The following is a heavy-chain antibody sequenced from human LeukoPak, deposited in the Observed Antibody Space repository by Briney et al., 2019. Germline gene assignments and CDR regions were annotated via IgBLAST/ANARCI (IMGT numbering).Heavy chain of an antibody. V-gene: IGHV1-69*04. D-gene: IGHD4-17*01. J-gene: IGHJ4*02. CDR1: GGTFSSYA. CDR3: ARDMGVGLRPIAAYD. Sequence: ASVKVSCKASGGTFSSYAISWVRQAPGQGLEWMGRIIPILGIANYAQKFQGRVTITADKSTSTAYMELSSLRSEDTAVYYCARDMGVGLRPIAAYDWGQGTLVTVSS. CDR2: IIPILGIA.